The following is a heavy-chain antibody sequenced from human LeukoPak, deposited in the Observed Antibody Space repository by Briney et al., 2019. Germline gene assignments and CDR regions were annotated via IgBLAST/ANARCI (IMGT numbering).Heavy chain of an antibody. Sequence: GGSLRLSCAASGFTFSSYWMSWVRQAPGKGLEWVANIKQDGGETFYVDSVKGRFTISRDNAKKSLYLQMNSLRAEDTALYYCAKGGGYRYGYNAFDIWGQGTMVTVSS. CDR2: IKQDGGET. CDR3: AKGGGYRYGYNAFDI. V-gene: IGHV3-7*03. D-gene: IGHD5-18*01. J-gene: IGHJ3*02. CDR1: GFTFSSYW.